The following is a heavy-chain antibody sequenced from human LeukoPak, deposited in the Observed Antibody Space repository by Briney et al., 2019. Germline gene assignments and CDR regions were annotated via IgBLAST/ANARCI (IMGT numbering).Heavy chain of an antibody. J-gene: IGHJ3*02. D-gene: IGHD2-2*01. Sequence: PSQTLSLTCTVSGGSISSGDYYWSWISQTPGKGLEWIRYIYYSGSTYYNPSLESRVTISVDTSKNQFSLKLSSVSAADTAVYYSARISIVAVPAEAFDIWGQGTMLTVSS. CDR1: GGSISSGDYY. CDR2: IYYSGST. CDR3: ARISIVAVPAEAFDI. V-gene: IGHV4-30-4*01.